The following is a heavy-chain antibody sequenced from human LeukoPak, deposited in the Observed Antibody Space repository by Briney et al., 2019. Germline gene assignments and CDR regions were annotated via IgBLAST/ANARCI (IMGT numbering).Heavy chain of an antibody. D-gene: IGHD6-19*01. V-gene: IGHV4-4*02. Sequence: PSETLSVTCAVFDDSIYSNKWWSWVRQPPGKGLEWIGEISQTGTTYYDPSLKSRTTISIDRSKNHFSLTLTSATAADTAVYFCASHMAVAGTRGFDDWGPGTLVTVSS. CDR1: DDSIYSNKW. J-gene: IGHJ4*02. CDR3: ASHMAVAGTRGFDD. CDR2: ISQTGTT.